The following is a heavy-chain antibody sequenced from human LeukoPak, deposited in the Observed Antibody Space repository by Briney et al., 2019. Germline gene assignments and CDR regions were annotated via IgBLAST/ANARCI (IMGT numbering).Heavy chain of an antibody. D-gene: IGHD1-7*01. CDR2: ISSSSSYI. CDR1: GFTFSSYS. V-gene: IGHV3-21*01. J-gene: IGHJ4*02. CDR3: ARDNWNYAGFDY. Sequence: GGSLRLSCAASGFTFSSYSMNWVRQAPGKGLEWVSSISSSSSYIYYADSVKGRFTISRDNAKNSLYLQMNSLRAEDTAVYYCARDNWNYAGFDYWGQGTLVTVSS.